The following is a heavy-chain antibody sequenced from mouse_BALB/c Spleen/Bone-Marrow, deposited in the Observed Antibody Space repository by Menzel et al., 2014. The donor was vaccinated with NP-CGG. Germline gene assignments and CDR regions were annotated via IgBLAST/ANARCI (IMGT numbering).Heavy chain of an antibody. V-gene: IGHV7-1*02. CDR1: GFTFSDFY. D-gene: IGHD2-10*02. CDR2: SRNKAKYYTT. Sequence: DVHLVESEGGLVQPGDSLRLSCATSGFTFSDFYMEWVRQPPGKRLEWIAASRNKAKYYTTEYSASVKGRFIVSRDTSQSVLYLQMNALRAEDTAIYYCARDVGYGNYFVYWGQGTLVTVSA. J-gene: IGHJ3*01. CDR3: ARDVGYGNYFVY.